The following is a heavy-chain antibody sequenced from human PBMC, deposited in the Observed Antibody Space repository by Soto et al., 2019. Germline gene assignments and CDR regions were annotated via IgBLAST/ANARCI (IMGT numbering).Heavy chain of an antibody. D-gene: IGHD3-16*02. Sequence: EVQLVESGGGLVKPGGSLRLSCAASGFTFSSYSMNWVRQAPGKGLEWVSSISSSSSYIYYADSVKGRFTISRDNAKNSLYLQMNSLRAEDTAVYYCARETYIWGSYRPIDYWGQGTLVTVSS. CDR3: ARETYIWGSYRPIDY. CDR1: GFTFSSYS. J-gene: IGHJ4*02. CDR2: ISSSSSYI. V-gene: IGHV3-21*01.